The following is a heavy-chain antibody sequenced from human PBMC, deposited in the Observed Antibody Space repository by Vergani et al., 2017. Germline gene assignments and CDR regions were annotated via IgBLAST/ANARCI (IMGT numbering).Heavy chain of an antibody. D-gene: IGHD3-9*01. J-gene: IGHJ6*03. V-gene: IGHV4-31*03. CDR2: INHSGST. CDR1: GASISSGGYY. CDR3: ARGRFDWTSYYYYYMDV. Sequence: QVQLQESGPGLVKPSQTLSLTCTVSGASISSGGYYWSWIRQPPGKGLEWIGEINHSGSTNYNPSLKSRVTISVDTSKNQFSLKLSSVTAADTAVYYCARGRFDWTSYYYYYMDVWGKGTTVTVSS.